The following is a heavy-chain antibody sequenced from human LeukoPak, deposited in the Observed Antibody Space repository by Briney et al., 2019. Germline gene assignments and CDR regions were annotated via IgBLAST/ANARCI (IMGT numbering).Heavy chain of an antibody. D-gene: IGHD4-17*01. V-gene: IGHV3-23*01. Sequence: GGSLRFSCAASGFTFTSYSMNWVRQAPGKGLEWVSTISGGGGSTYYADSVKGRFTISRDNSKNTLYLQVNSLRAEDTAVYFCTRADYGLDYWGQGTLVTVPS. CDR3: TRADYGLDY. CDR1: GFTFTSYS. J-gene: IGHJ4*02. CDR2: ISGGGGST.